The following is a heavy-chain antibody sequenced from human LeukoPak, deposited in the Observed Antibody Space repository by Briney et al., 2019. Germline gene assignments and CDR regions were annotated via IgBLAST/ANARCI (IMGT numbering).Heavy chain of an antibody. D-gene: IGHD6-13*01. CDR3: ANDQNSSWRPNYYYGMDV. CDR2: ISYDGSNK. V-gene: IGHV3-30-3*02. CDR1: GFTFSSYA. Sequence: LTGGSLRPSCAASGFTFSSYAMHWVRQAPGKGLEWVAVISYDGSNKYYAASVKSRFTISRDNSKNTLYLQMNSRRADDTAVYYCANDQNSSWRPNYYYGMDVWGQGTTVTVSS. J-gene: IGHJ6*02.